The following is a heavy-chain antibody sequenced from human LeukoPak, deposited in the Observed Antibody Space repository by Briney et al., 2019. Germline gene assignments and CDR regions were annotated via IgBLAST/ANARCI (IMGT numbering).Heavy chain of an antibody. Sequence: GGSLRLSCAASGFTFRNYAMTWVRQAPGKGLDWVALIGARDGRTYYADPVKGRFTISRDNFKNTLYFQMNSLRAEDTAIYYCAKGLYDYALDVWGQGTAVTVFS. CDR3: AKGLYDYALDV. V-gene: IGHV3-23*01. CDR2: IGARDGRT. J-gene: IGHJ6*02. CDR1: GFTFRNYA.